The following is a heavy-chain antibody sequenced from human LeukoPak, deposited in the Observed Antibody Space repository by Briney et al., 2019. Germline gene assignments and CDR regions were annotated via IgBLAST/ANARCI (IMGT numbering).Heavy chain of an antibody. CDR3: ARRQFYYYGMDV. CDR1: GFTFNTYE. Sequence: GGSLRLSCAASGFTFNTYEMNWVRQAPGKGLEWVSYISSGGSSIYYADSVKGRFTISRDNAKNSLYLQMNSLRAEDTAVYYCARRQFYYYGMDVWGQGTTVTVAS. J-gene: IGHJ6*02. V-gene: IGHV3-48*03. D-gene: IGHD5-24*01. CDR2: ISSGGSSI.